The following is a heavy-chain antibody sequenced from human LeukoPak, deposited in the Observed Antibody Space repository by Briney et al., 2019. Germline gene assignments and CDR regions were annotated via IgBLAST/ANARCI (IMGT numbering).Heavy chain of an antibody. CDR3: ARDEMTTVTTNYYYYGTDV. Sequence: ASVNVSCKASGYTFTGYYMHWVRQAPGQGLEWMGRINPNSGGTNYAQKFQGRVTMTRDTSISTAYMELSRLRSDDTAVYYCARDEMTTVTTNYYYYGTDVWGQGTTVTVSS. CDR1: GYTFTGYY. V-gene: IGHV1-2*06. D-gene: IGHD4-17*01. J-gene: IGHJ6*02. CDR2: INPNSGGT.